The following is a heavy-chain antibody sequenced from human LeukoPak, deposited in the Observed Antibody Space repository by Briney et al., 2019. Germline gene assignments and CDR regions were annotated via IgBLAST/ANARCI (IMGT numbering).Heavy chain of an antibody. D-gene: IGHD3-22*01. CDR3: ARDRFESSGYGTFDY. V-gene: IGHV3-30*03. CDR1: GFTFSTYG. CDR2: ISYDGRNK. Sequence: PGGSLRLSCAASGFTFSTYGVHWVRQAPGKGLEWVALISYDGRNKYYADSVKGRFTISRDNSKNTLYLQMNSLRAEDTAVYYCARDRFESSGYGTFDYWGQGTLVTVSS. J-gene: IGHJ4*02.